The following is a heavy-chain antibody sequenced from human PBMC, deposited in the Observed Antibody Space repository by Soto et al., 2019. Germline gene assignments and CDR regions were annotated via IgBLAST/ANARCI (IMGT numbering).Heavy chain of an antibody. Sequence: PSETLSLTCSVSGGSMRNYYWNWIRQPPDRGLEWIGYVYHSGSTNYNPSLKSRVSMSVDVSRNHFSLTLHSVTAADTAVYFCTSSYSTSSSTDYWGPGTLVTVSS. CDR1: GGSMRNYY. V-gene: IGHV4-59*01. J-gene: IGHJ4*02. CDR3: TSSYSTSSSTDY. CDR2: VYHSGST. D-gene: IGHD6-6*01.